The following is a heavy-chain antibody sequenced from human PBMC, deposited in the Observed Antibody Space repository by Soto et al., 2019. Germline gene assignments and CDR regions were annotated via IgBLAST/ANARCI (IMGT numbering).Heavy chain of an antibody. D-gene: IGHD2-2*01. Sequence: QVQLVQSGAEVKEPGASVKVSCKASGYTFTNYGISWVRQAPGQGLDWMGWLHPKNGNTKDARKFQGRVTMTTDTSTSTAYMELRSLRSDDTAVYYCAKEYCDSSRCYLPDYWGQGALVTVSS. CDR3: AKEYCDSSRCYLPDY. J-gene: IGHJ4*02. CDR2: LHPKNGNT. V-gene: IGHV1-18*01. CDR1: GYTFTNYG.